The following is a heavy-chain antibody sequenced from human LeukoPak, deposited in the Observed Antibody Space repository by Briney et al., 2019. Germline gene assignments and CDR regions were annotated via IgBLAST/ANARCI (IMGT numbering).Heavy chain of an antibody. D-gene: IGHD2-15*01. J-gene: IGHJ3*02. V-gene: IGHV3-7*01. CDR1: GFTFSSYW. CDR2: IKQDGSEK. Sequence: GGSLRLSCAASGFTFSSYWMSWVRQAPGKGLEWVANIKQDGSEKYYVDSVKGRFTISRDNAKNSLYLQMNSLRAEDTAVYYCAREAPDIVVVVAAQNDAFDIWGQGTMVTVSS. CDR3: AREAPDIVVVVAAQNDAFDI.